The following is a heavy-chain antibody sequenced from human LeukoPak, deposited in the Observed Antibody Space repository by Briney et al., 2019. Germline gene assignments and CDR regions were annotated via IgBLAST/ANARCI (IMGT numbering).Heavy chain of an antibody. J-gene: IGHJ4*02. Sequence: GGSLRLPCAASGFTFSSYWMSWVRQAPGKGLEWVANIKQDGSEKYYVDSVKGRFTISRDNAKNSLYLQMNSLRAEDTAVYYCARDPGYYDSSGLDYWGQGTLVTVSS. CDR1: GFTFSSYW. CDR3: ARDPGYYDSSGLDY. V-gene: IGHV3-7*01. D-gene: IGHD3-22*01. CDR2: IKQDGSEK.